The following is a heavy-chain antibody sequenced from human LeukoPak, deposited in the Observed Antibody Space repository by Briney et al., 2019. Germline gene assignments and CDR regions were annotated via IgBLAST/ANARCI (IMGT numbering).Heavy chain of an antibody. CDR3: ARDSFFLGYSSSPDY. CDR1: GFTFSSYA. J-gene: IGHJ4*02. D-gene: IGHD6-6*01. CDR2: ISSNGGST. V-gene: IGHV3-64*01. Sequence: GGSLRLSCAASGFTFSSYAMHWVRQAPGKGLEYVSAISSNGGSTYYANSVKGRFTISRDNSKNTLYLQMGSLRAEDMAVYYCARDSFFLGYSSSPDYWGQGTLVTVSS.